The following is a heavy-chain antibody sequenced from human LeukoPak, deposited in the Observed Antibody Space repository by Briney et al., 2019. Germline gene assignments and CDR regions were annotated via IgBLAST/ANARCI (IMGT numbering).Heavy chain of an antibody. CDR2: ISGSGGST. V-gene: IGHV3-23*01. D-gene: IGHD3-3*01. CDR3: AKDRHYDFWNY. CDR1: GFTFSSYA. Sequence: GGSLRLSCAASGFTFSSYAMSWVRQAPGKGLECVSAISGSGGSTYYADSVKGRFTISRDNSKNTLYLQMNCLRAEDTAVYYCAKDRHYDFWNYWGQGTLVTVSS. J-gene: IGHJ4*02.